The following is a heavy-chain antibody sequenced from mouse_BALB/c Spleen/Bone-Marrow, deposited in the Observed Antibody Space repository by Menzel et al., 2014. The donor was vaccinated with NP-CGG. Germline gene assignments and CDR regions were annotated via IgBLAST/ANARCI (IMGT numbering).Heavy chain of an antibody. V-gene: IGHV1-54*03. CDR1: GYAFTNYL. Sequence: QAQLQQSGAELVRPGTSVKVSCKASGYAFTNYLIEWVKQRPGQGLEWIGVINPGSGATNYNENFKGKATLTADKSSSTPYMQLSSLTSDDSAVYFCARRLTGTLYFDYWGQGTTLTVSS. CDR3: ARRLTGTLYFDY. CDR2: INPGSGAT. D-gene: IGHD4-1*01. J-gene: IGHJ2*01.